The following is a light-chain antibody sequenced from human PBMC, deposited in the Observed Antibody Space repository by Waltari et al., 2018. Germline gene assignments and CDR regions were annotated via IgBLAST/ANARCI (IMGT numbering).Light chain of an antibody. Sequence: VLTQSPATLSLSPGETASLSCRASENFNDHLAWYPQKPGQPPRLVIFDASNRAPGVPARFRGSGSRTDFTLTITSLEPEDFAVYFCQQRSYWPPSFGPGTKIEIK. V-gene: IGKV3-11*01. J-gene: IGKJ1*01. CDR1: ENFNDH. CDR2: DAS. CDR3: QQRSYWPPS.